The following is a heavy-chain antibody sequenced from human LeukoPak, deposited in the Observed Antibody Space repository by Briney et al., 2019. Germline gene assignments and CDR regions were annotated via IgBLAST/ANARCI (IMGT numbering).Heavy chain of an antibody. J-gene: IGHJ4*02. D-gene: IGHD5-12*01. Sequence: PSETLSLTCTVSGGSISSYYWSWTRQPPGKGLEWIGYIYTSGSTNYNPSLKSRVTISVDTSKNQFSLKLSSVTAADTAVYYCATQGYGGPFDYWGQGTLVTVSS. CDR2: IYTSGST. CDR1: GGSISSYY. CDR3: ATQGYGGPFDY. V-gene: IGHV4-4*09.